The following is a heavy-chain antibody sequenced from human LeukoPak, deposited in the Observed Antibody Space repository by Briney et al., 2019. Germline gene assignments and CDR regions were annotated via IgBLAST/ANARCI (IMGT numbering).Heavy chain of an antibody. Sequence: ASVTVSCKASGYTFTGYYMHWVRQAPGQGLEWMGWINPNSGGINYAQKFQGRVTMTRDTSISTAYMELSRLRSDDTAVYYCARDKVNSEYYYDSSGYYLHDYWGQGTLVTVSS. J-gene: IGHJ4*02. V-gene: IGHV1-2*02. CDR1: GYTFTGYY. D-gene: IGHD3-22*01. CDR2: INPNSGGI. CDR3: ARDKVNSEYYYDSSGYYLHDY.